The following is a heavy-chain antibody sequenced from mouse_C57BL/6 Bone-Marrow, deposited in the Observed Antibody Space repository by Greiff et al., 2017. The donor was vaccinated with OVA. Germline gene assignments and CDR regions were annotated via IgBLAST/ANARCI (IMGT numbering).Heavy chain of an antibody. CDR2: INPYNGDT. J-gene: IGHJ3*01. CDR3: ASYDYGSSYVEAY. CDR1: GYSFTGYF. Sequence: VHVKQSGPELVKPGDSVKISCKASGYSFTGYFMNWVMQSHGKSLEWIGRINPYNGDTFYNQKFKGKATLTVDKSSSTAHMELRSLTSEDSAVYYCASYDYGSSYVEAYWGQGTLVTVSA. D-gene: IGHD1-1*01. V-gene: IGHV1-20*01.